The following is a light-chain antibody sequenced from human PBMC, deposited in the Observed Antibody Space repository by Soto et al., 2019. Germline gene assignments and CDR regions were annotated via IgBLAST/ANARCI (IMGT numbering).Light chain of an antibody. CDR1: SSDVGGYNY. Sequence: QSALTQPASVSGSPGQSITISCTGTSSDVGGYNYVSWYQQHPGKAPKLMIYEVDNRPSGVSNRFSGSKSGNTASLTISGLQAEDEADYYCSSYTNINTVVFGGGTKLTV. J-gene: IGLJ2*01. V-gene: IGLV2-14*01. CDR3: SSYTNINTVV. CDR2: EVD.